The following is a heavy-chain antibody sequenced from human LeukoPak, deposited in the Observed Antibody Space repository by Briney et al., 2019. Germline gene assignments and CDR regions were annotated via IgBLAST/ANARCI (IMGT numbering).Heavy chain of an antibody. D-gene: IGHD2-2*02. V-gene: IGHV4-30-4*08. CDR1: GCSITSAGYY. Sequence: SLSLTCTVSGCSITSAGYYWSWLRQPQGKGLESLVYIDYSGSTYYNTSLNSRLTMSVDTSKNQFSLKLSSVTAAHTAVYYCASQYCSSTSGYIYDYWGQGTLVTVSS. J-gene: IGHJ4*02. CDR3: ASQYCSSTSGYIYDY. CDR2: IDYSGST.